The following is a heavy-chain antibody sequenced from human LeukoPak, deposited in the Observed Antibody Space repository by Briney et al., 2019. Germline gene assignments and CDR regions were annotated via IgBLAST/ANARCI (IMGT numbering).Heavy chain of an antibody. Sequence: EASVKVSCKASGYTFTGYYMHWVRRAPGQGLEWMGRINPNSGGTNYAQKFQGRVTMTRDTSISTAYMELSRLRSDDTAVYYCARGIAGYSSGHYFDYWGQGTLVTVSS. J-gene: IGHJ4*02. CDR1: GYTFTGYY. CDR3: ARGIAGYSSGHYFDY. D-gene: IGHD6-19*01. CDR2: INPNSGGT. V-gene: IGHV1-2*06.